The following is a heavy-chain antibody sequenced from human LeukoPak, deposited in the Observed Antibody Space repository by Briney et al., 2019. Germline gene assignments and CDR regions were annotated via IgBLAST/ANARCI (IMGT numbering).Heavy chain of an antibody. Sequence: GGSLRLSCAASGFTLSSNYMSWVRQAPGKGLEWVSVIYSGGSTYYADSVKGRFTISRDNSKNTLYLQMNSLRAEDTAVYYCARLDYYDSSGYPYYFDYWGQGTLVTVSS. D-gene: IGHD3-22*01. CDR3: ARLDYYDSSGYPYYFDY. J-gene: IGHJ4*02. V-gene: IGHV3-53*01. CDR2: IYSGGST. CDR1: GFTLSSNY.